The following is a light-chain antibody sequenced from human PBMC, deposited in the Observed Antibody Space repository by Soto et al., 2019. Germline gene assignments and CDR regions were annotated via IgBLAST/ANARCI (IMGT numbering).Light chain of an antibody. V-gene: IGLV2-8*01. Sequence: QSVLTQPPSASGSPGQSVTISCTGTSSDVGGYNYVSWYQQHPGKAPKLMIYEVSKRPSGVPDRFSGSESGSTASLTVSGLQAEDEADYYCSSYAGSNNFVFGTGTKVTVL. CDR3: SSYAGSNNFV. J-gene: IGLJ1*01. CDR1: SSDVGGYNY. CDR2: EVS.